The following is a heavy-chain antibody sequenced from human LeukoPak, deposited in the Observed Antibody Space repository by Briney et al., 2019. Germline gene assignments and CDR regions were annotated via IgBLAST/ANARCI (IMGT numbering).Heavy chain of an antibody. J-gene: IGHJ3*01. Sequence: SETLSLTCTVSGGSISSYYWSWIRQPPGKGLEWIGYIYYSGSTNYNPSLKSRVTISVDTSKNQFSLKLSSVTAADTAVYYCARHMSVSYDAFNLWGRGTTVTVSS. CDR2: IYYSGST. CDR3: ARHMSVSYDAFNL. D-gene: IGHD3-10*01. V-gene: IGHV4-59*01. CDR1: GGSISSYY.